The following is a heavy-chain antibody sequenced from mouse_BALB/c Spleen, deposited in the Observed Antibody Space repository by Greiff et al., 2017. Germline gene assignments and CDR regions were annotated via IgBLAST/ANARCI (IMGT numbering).Heavy chain of an antibody. J-gene: IGHJ4*01. CDR1: GFNIKDTY. V-gene: IGHV14-3*02. D-gene: IGHD2-4*01. CDR2: IDPANGNT. Sequence: VQLQQSGAELVKPGASVKLSCTASGFNIKDTYMHWVKQRPGQGLEWIGRIDPANGNTKYDPKFQGKATITADTSSNTAYLQLSSLTSEDTAVYYCARCDGDYEFYAMDYWGQGTSVTVSS. CDR3: ARCDGDYEFYAMDY.